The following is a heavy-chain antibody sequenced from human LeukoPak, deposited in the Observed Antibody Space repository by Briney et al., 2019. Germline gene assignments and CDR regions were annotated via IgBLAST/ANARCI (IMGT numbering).Heavy chain of an antibody. CDR1: GGTFSSYA. V-gene: IGHV1-69*13. CDR3: ARSRYYYYYMAV. Sequence: ASVKVSCKASGGTFSSYAISWVRQAPGQGLEWMGGIIPIFGTANYAQKFQGRVTITADESTSTAYMALRSLRSEDTAVYYCARSRYYYYYMAVWGTGKPVTVSS. J-gene: IGHJ6*03. CDR2: IIPIFGTA.